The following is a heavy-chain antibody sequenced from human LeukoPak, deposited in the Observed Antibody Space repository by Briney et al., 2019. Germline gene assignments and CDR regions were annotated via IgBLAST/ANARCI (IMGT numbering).Heavy chain of an antibody. CDR1: GFTFSSYS. CDR2: ISSSSSYI. CDR3: ARDRFVDGGSYYFDY. J-gene: IGHJ4*02. D-gene: IGHD1-26*01. V-gene: IGHV3-21*01. Sequence: GGSLRLSCAASGFTFSSYSMNWVRQAPGKGLEWVSSISSSSSYIYYADSVKGRFTISRDNAKNSLYLQMNSLRAEDTAVYYCARDRFVDGGSYYFDYWGQGTLVTVSS.